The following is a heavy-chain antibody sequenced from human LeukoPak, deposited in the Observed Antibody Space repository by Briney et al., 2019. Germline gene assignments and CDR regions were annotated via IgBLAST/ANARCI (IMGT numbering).Heavy chain of an antibody. D-gene: IGHD3-9*01. V-gene: IGHV4-31*03. CDR3: ATEDGIRDFDSRGNWFDP. Sequence: SQTLSLTCTVSGGSISSGGYYWSWIRQHPGKGLEWIGYIYYSGSTYYNPSLKSRVTISVDTSKNQFSLKLSSVTAADTAVYFFATEDGIRDFDSRGNWFDPWGQGTLVTVSS. CDR2: IYYSGST. J-gene: IGHJ5*02. CDR1: GGSISSGGYY.